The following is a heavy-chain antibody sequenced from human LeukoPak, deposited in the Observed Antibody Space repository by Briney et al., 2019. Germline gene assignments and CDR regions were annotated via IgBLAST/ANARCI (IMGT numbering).Heavy chain of an antibody. J-gene: IGHJ4*02. CDR2: INPNSGGT. CDR1: GYTFTDYY. Sequence: ASVKVSCKAYGYTFTDYYMHWVRQSPGQGLEWMGWINPNSGGTNYAQKFQGRVTMTRDTSISTAYMELSRLRSDDTAVYYCAREGPIVGATHLVDYWGQGTLVTVSS. D-gene: IGHD1-26*01. V-gene: IGHV1-2*02. CDR3: AREGPIVGATHLVDY.